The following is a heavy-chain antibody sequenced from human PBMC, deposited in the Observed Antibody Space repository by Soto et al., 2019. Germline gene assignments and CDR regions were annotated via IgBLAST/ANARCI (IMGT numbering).Heavy chain of an antibody. D-gene: IGHD2-15*01. CDR1: GFTFSSYA. Sequence: EVQLLESGGGLVQPGGSLRLSCAASGFTFSSYAMSWVRQAPGKGLEWVSAISGSGGSTYYADSVKGRFTISRDNSKNTLYLQMNSLRAEDTTVYYCAKLWDCSRGSCYRNAFDIWGQGTMVTVSS. V-gene: IGHV3-23*01. J-gene: IGHJ3*02. CDR3: AKLWDCSRGSCYRNAFDI. CDR2: ISGSGGST.